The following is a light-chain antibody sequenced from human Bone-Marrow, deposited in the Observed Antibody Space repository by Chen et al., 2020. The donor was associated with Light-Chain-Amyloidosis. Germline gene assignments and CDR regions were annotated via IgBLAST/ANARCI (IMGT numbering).Light chain of an antibody. CDR1: QSINKV. CDR2: DAS. V-gene: IGKV3-11*01. CDR3: QQRKDWPIT. Sequence: EIVLTQSPATLSLSPGERATLSCRASQSINKVLAWYQQKPGQAPRLLIYDASDRATDIPARFSGSGSGTDFTLTISSLEPEDFAVYYCQQRKDWPITFGQGTRLEIK. J-gene: IGKJ5*01.